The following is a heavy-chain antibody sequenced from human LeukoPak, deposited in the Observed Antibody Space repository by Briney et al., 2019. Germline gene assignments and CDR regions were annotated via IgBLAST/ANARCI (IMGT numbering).Heavy chain of an antibody. J-gene: IGHJ6*02. CDR3: ARDCYDILTFHYYYGMDV. CDR1: GFTFSSYS. D-gene: IGHD3-9*01. V-gene: IGHV3-21*01. CDR2: ISSSSYI. Sequence: GGSLRLSCAASGFTFSSYSMNWVRQAPGKGLEWVSSISSSSYIYYADSVKGRFTISRDNAKNSLYLQMNSLRAEDAAVYYCARDCYDILTFHYYYGMDVWGQGTTVTVSS.